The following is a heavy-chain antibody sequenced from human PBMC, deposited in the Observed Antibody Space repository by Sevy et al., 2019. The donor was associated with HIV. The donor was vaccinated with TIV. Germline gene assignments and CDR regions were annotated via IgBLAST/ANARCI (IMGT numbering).Heavy chain of an antibody. Sequence: ASVKVSCKVSGYTLTELSMHWVRQAPGKGLEWMGGFDPEDGETIYAQKFQGRVTMTEDTSTDTAYMELSSLRSEDTAVYYCATRYYYGSGSYSFDYWDQGTLVTVSS. CDR2: FDPEDGET. CDR3: ATRYYYGSGSYSFDY. D-gene: IGHD3-10*01. CDR1: GYTLTELS. J-gene: IGHJ4*02. V-gene: IGHV1-24*01.